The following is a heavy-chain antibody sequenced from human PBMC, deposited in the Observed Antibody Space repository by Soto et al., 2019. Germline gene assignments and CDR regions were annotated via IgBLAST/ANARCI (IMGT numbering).Heavy chain of an antibody. D-gene: IGHD6-13*01. J-gene: IGHJ4*02. CDR2: TANDGSAQ. CDR1: GFIFTSYG. Sequence: QVQLVESGGGVVQPGGSLRLSCAASGFIFTSYGMQWVRQSPGEGLEWVATTANDGSAQYYADSVKGRFTISRDSSKNTLFLQMDSLRPEDTGVYYCAKSTGGSSWYPPDHWGQGTLVTVSS. V-gene: IGHV3-30*18. CDR3: AKSTGGSSWYPPDH.